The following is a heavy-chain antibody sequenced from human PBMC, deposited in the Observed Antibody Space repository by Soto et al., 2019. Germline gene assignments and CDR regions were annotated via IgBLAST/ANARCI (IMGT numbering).Heavy chain of an antibody. CDR1: GYTFTSYG. Sequence: ASVNVSCKASGYTFTSYGISWVRQAPGQGLEWMGWISAYNGNTNYAQKLQGRVTMTTDTSTSTAYMELRSLRSDDTAVYYCASLGDYYDSSGYYLYWGQGTLVTVSS. CDR2: ISAYNGNT. V-gene: IGHV1-18*01. CDR3: ASLGDYYDSSGYYLY. D-gene: IGHD3-22*01. J-gene: IGHJ4*02.